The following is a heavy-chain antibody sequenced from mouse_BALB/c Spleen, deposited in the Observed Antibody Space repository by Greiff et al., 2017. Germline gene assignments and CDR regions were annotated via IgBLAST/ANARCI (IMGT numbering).Heavy chain of an antibody. J-gene: IGHJ2*01. V-gene: IGHV5-17*02. Sequence: EVQLVESGGGLVKPGGSLKLSCAASGFTFSSFGMHWVRQAPEKGLEWVAYISSGSSTIYYADTVKGRFTISRDNPKNTLFLQMTSLRSEDTAMYYCARVRHITTADDWGQGTTLTVSS. D-gene: IGHD1-2*01. CDR2: ISSGSSTI. CDR1: GFTFSSFG. CDR3: ARVRHITTADD.